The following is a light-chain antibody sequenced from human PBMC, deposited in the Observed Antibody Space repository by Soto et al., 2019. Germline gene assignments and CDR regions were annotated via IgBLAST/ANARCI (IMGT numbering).Light chain of an antibody. V-gene: IGKV3-11*01. CDR2: DAS. CDR3: QQRSNWPLT. Sequence: EIVLTQSPGTLSLSPGERATLSSRASQSVSSYLAWYQQKPGQAPRILIYDASNRATGIPARFSGIGSGTDLTLTISSLEPEDFAVYYCQQRSNWPLTFGGGTKVDIK. J-gene: IGKJ4*01. CDR1: QSVSSY.